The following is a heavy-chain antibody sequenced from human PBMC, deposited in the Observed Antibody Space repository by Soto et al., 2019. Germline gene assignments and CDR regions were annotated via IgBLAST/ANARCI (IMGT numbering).Heavy chain of an antibody. J-gene: IGHJ5*02. V-gene: IGHV4-31*03. CDR2: IYYSGST. D-gene: IGHD3-22*01. CDR3: ARDWGGGSYNPSITMIVVGPFDP. CDR1: GGSISSGGYY. Sequence: PSETLSLTCTVSGGSISSGGYYWSWIRQHPGKGLEWIGYIYYSGSTYYNPPLKSRVTISVDTSKNQFSLKLSSVTAADTAVYYCARDWGGGSYNPSITMIVVGPFDPWGQGTLVTVSS.